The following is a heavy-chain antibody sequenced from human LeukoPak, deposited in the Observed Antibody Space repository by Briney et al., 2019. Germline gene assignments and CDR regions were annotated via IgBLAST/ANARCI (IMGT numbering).Heavy chain of an antibody. Sequence: SETLSLTCTVAGASINSYYWSWIRQPPGKGREWLGYIYYSGSTNNNPPPKSRVIISVDTSKNQFSLKLSSVTAADTAVYYCARGDSSCYENAFDIWGQGTMVTVSS. D-gene: IGHD3-22*01. V-gene: IGHV4-59*01. CDR2: IYYSGST. J-gene: IGHJ3*02. CDR3: ARGDSSCYENAFDI. CDR1: GASINSYY.